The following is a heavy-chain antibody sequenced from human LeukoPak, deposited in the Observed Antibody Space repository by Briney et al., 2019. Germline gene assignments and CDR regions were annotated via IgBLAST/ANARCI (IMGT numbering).Heavy chain of an antibody. CDR2: IYNSGRT. Sequence: SETLSLTCSVSGGSISSGDYYWSWIRQPPGKGLERIGYIYNSGRTYYNPSLKSRVSISADTSKKHFSLKMSSVSAADTAVYYCARGVGGFWSGATWFDPWGQGTLVTVSS. V-gene: IGHV4-30-4*08. D-gene: IGHD3-3*01. J-gene: IGHJ5*02. CDR3: ARGVGGFWSGATWFDP. CDR1: GGSISSGDYY.